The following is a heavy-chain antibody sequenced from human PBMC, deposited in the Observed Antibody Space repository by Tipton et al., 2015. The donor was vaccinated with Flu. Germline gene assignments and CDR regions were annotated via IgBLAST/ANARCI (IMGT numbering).Heavy chain of an antibody. D-gene: IGHD3-10*01. CDR3: TTDWGSGTYYKNAFDI. V-gene: IGHV3-15*01. CDR1: GFPFSNAW. Sequence: SLRLSCAASGFPFSNAWMNWVRQAPGKGLEWIGRIRSNIAGGTADYAAPVKGRFTISRDDSQNTLYVQMNSLQTEDTAVYYCTTDWGSGTYYKNAFDIWGQGTMVTVSS. CDR2: IRSNIAGGTA. J-gene: IGHJ3*02.